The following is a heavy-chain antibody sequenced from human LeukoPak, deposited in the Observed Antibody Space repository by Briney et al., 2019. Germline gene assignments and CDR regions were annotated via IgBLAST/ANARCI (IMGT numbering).Heavy chain of an antibody. Sequence: ASVKVSCKASGYTFTSYYMHWVRQAPGQGLEWMGIINPSGGSTSYAQKFQGRVTMTRATSTSTVYMELSSLRSEDTAVYYCARGAYYDSSGYSDFDYWGQGTLVTVSS. CDR2: INPSGGST. V-gene: IGHV1-46*01. D-gene: IGHD3-22*01. CDR3: ARGAYYDSSGYSDFDY. CDR1: GYTFTSYY. J-gene: IGHJ4*02.